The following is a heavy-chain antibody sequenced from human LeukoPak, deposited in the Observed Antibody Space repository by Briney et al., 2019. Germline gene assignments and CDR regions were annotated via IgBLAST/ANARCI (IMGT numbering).Heavy chain of an antibody. CDR2: INPSGGST. CDR1: GYTFTSYY. CDR3: ARDRYYDSSGYYFPFIDY. Sequence: ASVKVSCKASGYTFTSYYMHWVRQAPGQGLEWMGIINPSGGSTSYAQKFQGRVTMTRDTSTSTVYMELSSLRSEDTAVYYCARDRYYDSSGYYFPFIDYWGQGTLVTVSS. J-gene: IGHJ4*02. D-gene: IGHD3-22*01. V-gene: IGHV1-46*01.